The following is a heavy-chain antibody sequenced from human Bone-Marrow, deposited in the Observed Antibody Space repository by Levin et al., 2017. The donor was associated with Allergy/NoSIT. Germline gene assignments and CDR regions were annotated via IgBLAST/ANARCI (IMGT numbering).Heavy chain of an antibody. CDR3: AKSGWERTRKAFDI. CDR1: GGSVSSGSYY. Sequence: SETLSLTCTVSGGSVSSGSYYWSWIRQSPGKGLEWIGYIYYSGVTNYNPSLKSRVTISADTSKNQFSLRLSSVTAADTAVYYCAKSGWERTRKAFDIWGQGTMVTVSS. CDR2: IYYSGVT. J-gene: IGHJ3*02. V-gene: IGHV4-61*01. D-gene: IGHD1-26*01.